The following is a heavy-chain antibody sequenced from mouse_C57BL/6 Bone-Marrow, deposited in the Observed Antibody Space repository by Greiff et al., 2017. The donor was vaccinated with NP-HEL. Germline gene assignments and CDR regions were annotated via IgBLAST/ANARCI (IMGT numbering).Heavy chain of an antibody. CDR2: IWRGGST. Sequence: QVQLKESGPGLVQPSQSLSITCTVSGFSLTSYGVHWVRQSPGKGLEWLGVIWRGGSTDYNAAFMSRLSITKDNSKSQVFFKMNSLQPDDTAIYYCAKKGYYGSRAMDYWGQGTSVTVSS. D-gene: IGHD1-1*01. CDR3: AKKGYYGSRAMDY. V-gene: IGHV2-5*01. CDR1: GFSLTSYG. J-gene: IGHJ4*01.